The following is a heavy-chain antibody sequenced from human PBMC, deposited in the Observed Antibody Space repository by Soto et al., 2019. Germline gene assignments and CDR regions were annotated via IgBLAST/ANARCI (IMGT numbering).Heavy chain of an antibody. CDR3: ARGDWNYMPPGMDV. CDR2: IYYSGST. J-gene: IGHJ6*02. D-gene: IGHD1-7*01. CDR1: GGSISSSNW. V-gene: IGHV4-30-4*01. Sequence: NPSETLSLTCAVSGGSISSSNWWSWVRQPPGKGLEWIGYIYYSGSTYYNPSLKSRVTISVDTSKNQFSLKLSSVTAADTAVYYCARGDWNYMPPGMDVWGQGTTVTVSS.